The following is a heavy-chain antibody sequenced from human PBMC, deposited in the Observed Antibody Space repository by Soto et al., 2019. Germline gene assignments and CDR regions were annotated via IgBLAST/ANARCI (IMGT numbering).Heavy chain of an antibody. CDR3: ARGISGWYYY. J-gene: IGHJ4*02. D-gene: IGHD6-19*01. V-gene: IGHV4-59*01. CDR1: GDSISRYY. CDR2: IYNSEST. Sequence: AETLSLTCTVSGDSISRYYWSWIRQPPGKGLEWIGYIYNSESTSYNPSLKSRVTISVGTSKNQFSLKVSSVTAVDTAVYYCARGISGWYYYWGQGTPVTVSS.